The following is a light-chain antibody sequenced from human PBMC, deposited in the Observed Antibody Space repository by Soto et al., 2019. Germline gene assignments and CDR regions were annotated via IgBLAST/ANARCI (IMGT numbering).Light chain of an antibody. V-gene: IGLV2-14*03. J-gene: IGLJ1*01. CDR2: DVS. CDR1: SSDVGGDH. Sequence: QSVLTQPASVSGSPGQSIAISCSGTSSDVGGDHVSWYQHHPGKVPRLIIYDVSNRPSGISNRFSGSKSDNTAYLTISGLQADDEADYYCSSHSSTSHYVFGTGTKVTVL. CDR3: SSHSSTSHYV.